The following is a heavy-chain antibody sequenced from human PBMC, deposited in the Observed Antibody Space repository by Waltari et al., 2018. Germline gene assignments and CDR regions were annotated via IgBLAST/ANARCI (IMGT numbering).Heavy chain of an antibody. D-gene: IGHD3-10*01. V-gene: IGHV1-18*01. J-gene: IGHJ2*01. CDR3: TRPRGPGPRGPGGLYWYFDL. CDR1: GSRFSNYG. CDR2: ITTYTGNT. Sequence: QVQLVQSGAEVKRPGASVKVSCTDSGSRFSNYGIGGGRQAPGQGLEWMGWITTYTGNTNLAQKFQGRVTMTADTSTNTAYMELTSLRSDDTAVYYCTRPRGPGPRGPGGLYWYFDLWGRGTLVTVSS.